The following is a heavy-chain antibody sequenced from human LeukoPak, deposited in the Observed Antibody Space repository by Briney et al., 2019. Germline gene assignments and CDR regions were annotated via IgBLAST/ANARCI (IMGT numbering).Heavy chain of an antibody. D-gene: IGHD6-19*01. Sequence: GGSLRLSCAASGFTFSSYWMHWVRQAPGKGLVWASRINSDGSSTSYADSVKGRFTISRDNAKNTLYLQMNSLRAEDTAVYYCARTSPAVAGRYYYGMDVWGQGTTVTVSS. CDR2: INSDGSST. J-gene: IGHJ6*02. V-gene: IGHV3-74*01. CDR1: GFTFSSYW. CDR3: ARTSPAVAGRYYYGMDV.